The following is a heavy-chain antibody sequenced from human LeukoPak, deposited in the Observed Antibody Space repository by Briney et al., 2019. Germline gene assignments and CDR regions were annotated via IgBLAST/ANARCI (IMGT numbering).Heavy chain of an antibody. CDR3: ASVIWFGELSMNYYFDY. J-gene: IGHJ4*02. V-gene: IGHV4-39*07. D-gene: IGHD3-10*01. CDR2: IYYSGST. Sequence: PSETLSLTCTVSGGYISSSNYYWVWIRQPPGKGLEWIGSIYYSGSTYYSPSLKSRVTISVDTSKNQFSLKLSSVTAADTAVYYCASVIWFGELSMNYYFDYWGQGTLVTVSS. CDR1: GGYISSSNYY.